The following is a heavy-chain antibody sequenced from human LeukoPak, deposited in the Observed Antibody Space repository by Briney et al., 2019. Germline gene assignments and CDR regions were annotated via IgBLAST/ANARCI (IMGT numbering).Heavy chain of an antibody. Sequence: GGSLRLSCTASGFTFSDYWMTWVRQAPGKGPEWVANIKSDGSEKYYVDSVEGRFTISRDNARNIVSLQMDSLRGEDTAVYYCVRALGSPTADHWGQGTLVTVSS. CDR3: VRALGSPTADH. J-gene: IGHJ4*02. V-gene: IGHV3-7*01. CDR2: IKSDGSEK. CDR1: GFTFSDYW. D-gene: IGHD3-16*01.